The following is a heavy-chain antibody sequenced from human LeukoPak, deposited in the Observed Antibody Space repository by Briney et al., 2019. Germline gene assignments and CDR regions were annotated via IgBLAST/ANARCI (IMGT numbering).Heavy chain of an antibody. J-gene: IGHJ6*03. CDR3: ARGDSYGGNSMDA. V-gene: IGHV1-69*05. Sequence: AASVKVSCKASGGTFSSYAISWVRQAPGQGLERMGGIIPIFGTANYAQKFQGRVTITTDESTSTAYMELSSLRSEDTAVYYCARGDSYGGNSMDAWGKGTTVTVSS. D-gene: IGHD4-23*01. CDR2: IIPIFGTA. CDR1: GGTFSSYA.